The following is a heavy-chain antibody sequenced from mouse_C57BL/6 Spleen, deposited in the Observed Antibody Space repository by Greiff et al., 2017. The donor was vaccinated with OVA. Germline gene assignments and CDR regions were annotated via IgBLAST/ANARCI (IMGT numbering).Heavy chain of an antibody. V-gene: IGHV14-4*01. D-gene: IGHD4-1*01. CDR1: GFNIKDDY. J-gene: IGHJ2*01. CDR2: LDPENGDT. Sequence: VQLQQSGAELVRPGASVKLSCTASGFNIKDDYMHWVKQRPEQGLEWIGWLDPENGDTEYASKFQGKATRTADTSSNTAYLQLSSLTSEDTAVYYCTRAANWDGGDYWGQGTTLTVSS. CDR3: TRAANWDGGDY.